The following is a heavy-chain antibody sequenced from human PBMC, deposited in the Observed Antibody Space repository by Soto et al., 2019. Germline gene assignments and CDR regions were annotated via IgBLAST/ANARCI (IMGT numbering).Heavy chain of an antibody. J-gene: IGHJ5*02. CDR1: GFSLTITEVG. CDR2: IYSDDDK. Sequence: SGPTLVNPTQTLTLTCTFSGFSLTITEVGVGWIRQPPGKALEWLALIYSDDDKYYSPSLKSRLTITKDTSKDQVVLTMTNMDPVDTGTYYCARRPSGASLRRFDPWGQGILVTVSS. CDR3: ARRPSGASLRRFDP. V-gene: IGHV2-5*02. D-gene: IGHD2-15*01.